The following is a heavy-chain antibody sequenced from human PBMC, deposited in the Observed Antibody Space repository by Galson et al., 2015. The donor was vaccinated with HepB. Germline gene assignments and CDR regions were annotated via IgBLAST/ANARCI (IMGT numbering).Heavy chain of an antibody. V-gene: IGHV1-2*02. J-gene: IGHJ5*02. CDR1: GYTFTDYY. Sequence: SVKVSCKASGYTFTDYYIHWVRQAPGQGLEWMGWINPNSGDTSYAQNFQGRVTMTTNTPISTAYMELNRLTSDDTAVYYCARSRYYDFWSGFTWGRGTLVIVSS. D-gene: IGHD3-3*01. CDR3: ARSRYYDFWSGFT. CDR2: INPNSGDT.